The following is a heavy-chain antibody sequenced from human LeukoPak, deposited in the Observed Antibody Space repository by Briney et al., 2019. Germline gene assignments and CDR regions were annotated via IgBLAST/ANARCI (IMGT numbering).Heavy chain of an antibody. V-gene: IGHV3-7*01. D-gene: IGHD3-10*01. CDR1: GFTFSSYW. CDR3: ARASWYGAFDY. CDR2: IKQDGSER. Sequence: GGSLRLSCAASGFTFSSYWMSWVRQAPGKGLEWVANIKQDGSERYYVDSVKGRFTISRDNAKNSLYLQMNSLRAEDTAVYYCARASWYGAFDYWGQGTLVTVSS. J-gene: IGHJ4*02.